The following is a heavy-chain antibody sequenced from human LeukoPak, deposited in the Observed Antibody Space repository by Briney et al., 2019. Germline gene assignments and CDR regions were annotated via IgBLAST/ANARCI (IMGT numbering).Heavy chain of an antibody. J-gene: IGHJ4*02. CDR2: IYHSGST. CDR3: ATESVRGVISY. Sequence: SETLSLTCAVSGGSISSGGYSWSWIRQPPGKGLEWIGYIYHSGSTYYNPSLKSRVTISVDRSKNQFSLKLSSVTAADTAVYYCATESVRGVISYWGQGTLVTVSS. D-gene: IGHD3-10*01. CDR1: GGSISSGGYS. V-gene: IGHV4-30-2*01.